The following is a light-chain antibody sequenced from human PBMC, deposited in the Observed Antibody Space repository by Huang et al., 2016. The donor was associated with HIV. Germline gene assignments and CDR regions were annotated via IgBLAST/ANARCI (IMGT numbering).Light chain of an antibody. J-gene: IGKJ4*01. CDR3: QQIFNTPLT. CDR2: ATS. Sequence: DIQMTQSPSSLSASVGDRITITCRASESIDTYLNWYQQKPGKAPKLLIYATSSLQSGVPSRLSGSGAGTDFTLTISSLQPEDVATYYCQQIFNTPLTFGGGTKVEIK. CDR1: ESIDTY. V-gene: IGKV1-39*01.